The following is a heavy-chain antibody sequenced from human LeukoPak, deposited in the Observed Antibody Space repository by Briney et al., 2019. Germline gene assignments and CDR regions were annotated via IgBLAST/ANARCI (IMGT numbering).Heavy chain of an antibody. D-gene: IGHD1-7*01. CDR2: IWYDGSNK. V-gene: IGHV3-33*01. CDR1: GFTFSTYG. Sequence: GGSLRLSCAASGFTFSTYGMHWVRQAPGKGLEWVAVIWYDGSNKYYADSVKGRFTLSRDNSKNTLYLQMNSLRAEDTAVYYCARDRSVNWNYPMDVWGKGTTVTVSS. J-gene: IGHJ6*03. CDR3: ARDRSVNWNYPMDV.